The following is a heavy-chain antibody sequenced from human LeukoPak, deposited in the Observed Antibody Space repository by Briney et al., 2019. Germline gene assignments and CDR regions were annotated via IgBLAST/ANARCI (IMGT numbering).Heavy chain of an antibody. J-gene: IGHJ4*02. CDR3: ARGTSGYDRQETSPIAYYFDY. CDR2: ISAYNGNT. CDR1: GYTFTSYG. D-gene: IGHD5-12*01. Sequence: GASVKVSCKASGYTFTSYGISWVRQAPGQGLEWMGWISAYNGNTNYAQKLQGRVTMTTDTSTSTAYMELRSLRSDDTAVYYCARGTSGYDRQETSPIAYYFDYWGQGTLVTVSS. V-gene: IGHV1-18*01.